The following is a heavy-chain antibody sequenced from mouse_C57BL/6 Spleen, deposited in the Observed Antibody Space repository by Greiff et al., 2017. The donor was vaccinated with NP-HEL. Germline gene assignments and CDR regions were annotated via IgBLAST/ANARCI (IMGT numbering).Heavy chain of an antibody. V-gene: IGHV5-4*01. CDR1: GFTFSSYA. J-gene: IGHJ2*01. CDR2: ISDGGSYT. Sequence: EVQVVESGGGLVKPGGSLKLSCAASGFTFSSYAMSWVRQTPEKRLEWVATISDGGSYTYYPDNVKGRFTISRDNAKNNLYLQMSHLKSEDTAMYYCASASGMVTTYYFDYWGQGTTLTVSS. D-gene: IGHD2-2*01. CDR3: ASASGMVTTYYFDY.